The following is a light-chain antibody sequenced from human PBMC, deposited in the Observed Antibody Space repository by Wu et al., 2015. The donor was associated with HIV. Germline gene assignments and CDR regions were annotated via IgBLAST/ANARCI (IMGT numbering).Light chain of an antibody. CDR1: QTISNK. CDR3: QQYDDWPPRGT. CDR2: GTF. Sequence: EIVLTQSPASLSVSPGERATLSCRASQTISNKLAWYQQKPGQAPSLLIYGTFTRATGIPARFSGSGSGTDFTLTISSMQFEDFAVYYCQQYDDWPPRGTFGQGTKVEIK. V-gene: IGKV3-15*01. J-gene: IGKJ1*01.